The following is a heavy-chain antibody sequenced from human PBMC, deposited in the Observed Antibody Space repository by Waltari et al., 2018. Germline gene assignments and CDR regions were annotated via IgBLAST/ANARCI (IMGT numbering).Heavy chain of an antibody. Sequence: EVQLVESGGGLVKPGGSLRLSCAASGFTFSSYSMNWVRQAPGKGLDWVSSISSSSSYIYYADSVKGRFTISRDNAKNSLYLQMNSLRAEDTAVYYCARGFADRTGGYWGQGTLVTVSS. D-gene: IGHD3-10*01. CDR3: ARGFADRTGGY. CDR1: GFTFSSYS. CDR2: ISSSSSYI. J-gene: IGHJ4*02. V-gene: IGHV3-21*01.